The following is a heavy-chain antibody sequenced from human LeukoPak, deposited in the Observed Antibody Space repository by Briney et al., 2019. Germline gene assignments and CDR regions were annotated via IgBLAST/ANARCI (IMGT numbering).Heavy chain of an antibody. J-gene: IGHJ5*02. Sequence: PSETLSLTCAVSGGSISSSGYSWSWIRQPPGKGLEWIGCIHHTGSTYYNPSLKSRVTISVDRSKNQFSLKLSSVTAADTAMYFCARTPTYCGGDCYYFDPWGQGTLVTVSS. V-gene: IGHV4-30-2*01. D-gene: IGHD2-21*02. CDR1: GGSISSSGYS. CDR2: IHHTGST. CDR3: ARTPTYCGGDCYYFDP.